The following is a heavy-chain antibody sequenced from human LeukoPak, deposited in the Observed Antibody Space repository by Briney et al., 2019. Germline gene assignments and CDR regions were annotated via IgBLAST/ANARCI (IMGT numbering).Heavy chain of an antibody. Sequence: SETLSLTCTVSGGSISSYYWSWIRQPPGKGLEWIGYIYYSGSTNYNPSLKSRVTISVDTSKNQFSLKLSSVTAADTAVYYCARGLGGGSPDAFDIWGQGTMVTVSS. CDR2: IYYSGST. J-gene: IGHJ3*02. CDR3: ARGLGGGSPDAFDI. D-gene: IGHD2-15*01. V-gene: IGHV4-59*08. CDR1: GGSISSYY.